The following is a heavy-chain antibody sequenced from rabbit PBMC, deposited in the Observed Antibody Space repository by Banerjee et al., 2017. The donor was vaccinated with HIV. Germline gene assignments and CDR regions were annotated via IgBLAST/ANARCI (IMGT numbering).Heavy chain of an antibody. V-gene: IGHV1S40*01. D-gene: IGHD1-1*01. Sequence: QSLEESGGGLVKPEGSLTLTCTASGFSFSNKYVMCWVRQAPGKGLEWIGCINTSSGNTVYATWAKGRFTISKTSWTTVTLQMTSLTAADTATYFCVRDFPYSSSIGLWGPGTLVTVS. CDR3: VRDFPYSSSIGL. CDR1: GFSFSNKYV. CDR2: INTSSGNT. J-gene: IGHJ6*01.